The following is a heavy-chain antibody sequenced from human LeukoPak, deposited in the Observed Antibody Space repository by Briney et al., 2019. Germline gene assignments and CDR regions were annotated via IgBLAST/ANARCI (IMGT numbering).Heavy chain of an antibody. Sequence: GGSLRLSCAASGFTFSSYAMHWVRQAPGKGLEWVAVISYDGSNKYYADSVKGRFTISRDNSKNTLYLQMNSLRAEDTAVYYCARGPRSTSSYGDYWGQGTLVTVSS. D-gene: IGHD2-2*01. CDR2: ISYDGSNK. V-gene: IGHV3-30-3*01. J-gene: IGHJ4*02. CDR1: GFTFSSYA. CDR3: ARGPRSTSSYGDY.